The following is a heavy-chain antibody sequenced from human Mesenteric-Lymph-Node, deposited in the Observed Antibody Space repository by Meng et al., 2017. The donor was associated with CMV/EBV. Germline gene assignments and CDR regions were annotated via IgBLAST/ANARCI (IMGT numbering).Heavy chain of an antibody. J-gene: IGHJ3*02. D-gene: IGHD2-2*01. Sequence: ASVKVSCKASGYTFTSYGISWVRQAPGQGLEWMGWISAYNGNTNYAQKLQGRVTMTTDTSTSTAHMELRSLRSDDTAVYYCARDPGVLRYCSSTSCQRTSAFDIWGQGTMVTVSS. CDR1: GYTFTSYG. CDR3: ARDPGVLRYCSSTSCQRTSAFDI. CDR2: ISAYNGNT. V-gene: IGHV1-18*01.